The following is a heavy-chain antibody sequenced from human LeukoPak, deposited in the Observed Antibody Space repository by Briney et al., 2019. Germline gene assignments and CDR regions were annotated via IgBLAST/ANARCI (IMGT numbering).Heavy chain of an antibody. CDR1: GFTFSSYG. CDR2: IRYDGSNK. V-gene: IGHV3-30*02. J-gene: IGHJ3*02. D-gene: IGHD6-19*01. CDR3: AKDMAVAAHDAFDI. Sequence: PGGSLRPSCAASGFTFSSYGMHWVRQAPGKGLEWVAFIRYDGSNKYYADSVKGRFTISRDNSKNTLYLQMNSLRAEDTAVYYCAKDMAVAAHDAFDIWGQGTMVTVSS.